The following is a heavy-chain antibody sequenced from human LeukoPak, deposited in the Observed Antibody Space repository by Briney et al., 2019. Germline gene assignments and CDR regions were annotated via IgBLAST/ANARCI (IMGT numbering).Heavy chain of an antibody. D-gene: IGHD6-13*01. CDR3: AIMGYSSSWYTGFNDY. CDR1: GFTFSSYW. J-gene: IGHJ4*02. V-gene: IGHV3-74*01. Sequence: GGSLRLSCAASGFTFSSYWMHWVRQAPGKGLVWVSRINSDGSSTSYADSVKGRFTISRDNAKNTLYLQMNSLRAEDTAVYYCAIMGYSSSWYTGFNDYWGQGTLVTVSS. CDR2: INSDGSST.